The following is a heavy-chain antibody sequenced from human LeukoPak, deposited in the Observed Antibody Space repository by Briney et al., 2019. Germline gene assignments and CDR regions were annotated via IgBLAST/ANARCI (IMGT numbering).Heavy chain of an antibody. J-gene: IGHJ5*02. CDR2: IYYSGST. CDR1: GGSISSGSYY. CDR3: ARDLGGLGELSAPT. Sequence: SQTLSLTCTVSGGSISSGSYYWSWIRQPPGKGLEWIGYIYYSGSTYYNPSLKSRVTISVDTSKNQFSLKLSSVTAADTAVYYCARDLGGLGELSAPTWGQGTLVTVSS. V-gene: IGHV4-30-4*08. D-gene: IGHD3-16*02.